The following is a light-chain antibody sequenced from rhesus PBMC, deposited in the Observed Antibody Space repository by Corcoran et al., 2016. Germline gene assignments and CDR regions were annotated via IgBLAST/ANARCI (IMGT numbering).Light chain of an antibody. Sequence: EIVMTQSPATLSLSPGERATLSRRASQMVSIYVARYQQKPEQAPRLPISGATSRAPGIPGRFSGSGSGTAFTLTSKSLEPEDVAVYYCQEDSNWPLTFGGGTKVELK. V-gene: IGKV3S9*01. J-gene: IGKJ4*01. CDR2: GAT. CDR1: QMVSIY. CDR3: QEDSNWPLT.